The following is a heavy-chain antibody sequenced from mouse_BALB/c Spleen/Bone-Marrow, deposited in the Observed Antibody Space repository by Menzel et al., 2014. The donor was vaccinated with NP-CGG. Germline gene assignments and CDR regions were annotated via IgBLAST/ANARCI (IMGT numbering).Heavy chain of an antibody. D-gene: IGHD2-12*01. J-gene: IGHJ4*01. CDR2: FYPGSGSI. CDR3: ARHEDLDIRRRLSAMDY. Sequence: AQLQQSGAELVKPGTSVNLSCKASGYTFTDYIIHWVKQRSGQGLEWIGWFYPGSGSIKYNEKFKDKATLTADKSSNTVYMELSRLTSEDSAVYFCARHEDLDIRRRLSAMDYWGQGTSVTVSS. CDR1: GYTFTDYI. V-gene: IGHV1-62-2*01.